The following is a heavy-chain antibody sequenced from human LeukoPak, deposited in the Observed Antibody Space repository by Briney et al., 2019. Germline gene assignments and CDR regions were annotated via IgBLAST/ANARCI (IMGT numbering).Heavy chain of an antibody. Sequence: PGGSLRLSCAASGFTFSTYAMTWVRQAPGKGLEWVSAISGSGGSTYYADSVKGRFTISRDNSKNTLYLQMNSLRAEDTAVYYCAKSLSARGDLRYYYYGTDVWGKGTTVTVSS. CDR1: GFTFSTYA. CDR3: AKSLSARGDLRYYYYGTDV. D-gene: IGHD4-17*01. J-gene: IGHJ6*04. CDR2: ISGSGGST. V-gene: IGHV3-23*01.